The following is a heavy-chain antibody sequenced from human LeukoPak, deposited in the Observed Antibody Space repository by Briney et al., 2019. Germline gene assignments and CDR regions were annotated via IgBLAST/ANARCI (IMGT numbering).Heavy chain of an antibody. J-gene: IGHJ4*02. Sequence: PSETLSLTCTVSGGSISSNSYYWGRIRQPPGKVLEWIGSIYYSGSTYYNPSLKSRVTISVDTSKNQFSMKLSSVTAADTAVYYCARVDIAVAGTFAVQFDYWGQGTLVTVSS. CDR1: GGSISSNSYY. CDR2: IYYSGST. CDR3: ARVDIAVAGTFAVQFDY. D-gene: IGHD6-19*01. V-gene: IGHV4-39*01.